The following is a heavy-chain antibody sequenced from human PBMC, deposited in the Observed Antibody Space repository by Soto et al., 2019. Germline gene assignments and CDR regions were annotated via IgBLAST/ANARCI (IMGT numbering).Heavy chain of an antibody. J-gene: IGHJ3*02. CDR1: GFTFSRYW. V-gene: IGHV3-74*01. CDR2: INIYGSST. Sequence: LRLSCAASGFTFSRYWMHWVRQAPGKGLVWVSRINIYGSSTDYADSVKGRFTISRDNAKNMLYLQMNSLRVEDSAVYYCARGWIGDLNDAFDIWGQGTMVTV. CDR3: ARGWIGDLNDAFDI. D-gene: IGHD2-2*03.